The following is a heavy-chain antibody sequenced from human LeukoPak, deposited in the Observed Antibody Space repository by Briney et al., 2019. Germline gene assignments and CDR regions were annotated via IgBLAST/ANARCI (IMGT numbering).Heavy chain of an antibody. J-gene: IGHJ3*01. V-gene: IGHV3-23*01. CDR2: SRSGGANN. Sequence: PGGSLSLSCAASGFTISDYGLVWVRQAPGKGLEWVSGSRSGGANNFYADAVKGRFTISRDNSKNTLYLQMNSLRADDTAVYYCGRDPNGDYLGAFEFWGHGTTVIVSS. CDR1: GFTISDYG. CDR3: GRDPNGDYLGAFEF. D-gene: IGHD4-17*01.